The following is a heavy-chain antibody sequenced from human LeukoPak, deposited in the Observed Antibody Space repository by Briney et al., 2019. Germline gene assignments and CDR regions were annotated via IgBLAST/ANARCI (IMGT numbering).Heavy chain of an antibody. V-gene: IGHV3-7*01. Sequence: GGSLRLSCAASGFTFSSYWMSWVRQAPGKGLEWVANIKQDGSEKYYVDSVKGRFTISRDNAKNSLYLQMNSLRAEDTAVYYCASGYYYDSSGPFDYWGQGTLVTVSS. J-gene: IGHJ4*02. D-gene: IGHD3-22*01. CDR2: IKQDGSEK. CDR3: ASGYYYDSSGPFDY. CDR1: GFTFSSYW.